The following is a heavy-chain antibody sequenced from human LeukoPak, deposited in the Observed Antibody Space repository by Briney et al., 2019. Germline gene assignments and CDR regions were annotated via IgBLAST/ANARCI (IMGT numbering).Heavy chain of an antibody. CDR2: IYYSGST. CDR3: ARMGHTIFGVVKAFDI. V-gene: IGHV4-59*08. D-gene: IGHD3-3*01. J-gene: IGHJ3*02. Sequence: PSETLSLTCAVYGGSFSGYYWSWIRQPPGKGLEWIGYIYYSGSTNYNPSLKSRVTISVDTSKNQFSLKLSSVTAADTAVYYCARMGHTIFGVVKAFDIWGQGTMVTVSS. CDR1: GGSFSGYY.